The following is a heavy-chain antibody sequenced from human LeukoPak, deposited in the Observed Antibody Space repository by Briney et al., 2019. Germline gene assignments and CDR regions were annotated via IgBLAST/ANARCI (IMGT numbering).Heavy chain of an antibody. CDR1: GYTFTGYY. CDR2: INPNSGGT. CDR3: ARVTYSYGDDAFDI. D-gene: IGHD5-18*01. J-gene: IGHJ3*02. Sequence: ASVKVSCKASGYTFTGYYMHWVRQAPGQGLEWMGWINPNSGGTNYAQKFQGRVTMTRDTSISTAYMELSRLRSDDTAVYYCARVTYSYGDDAFDIWGQGTMVTVSS. V-gene: IGHV1-2*02.